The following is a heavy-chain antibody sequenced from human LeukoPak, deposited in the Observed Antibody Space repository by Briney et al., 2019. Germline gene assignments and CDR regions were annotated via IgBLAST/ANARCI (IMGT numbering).Heavy chain of an antibody. V-gene: IGHV4-59*01. D-gene: IGHD6-19*01. J-gene: IGHJ6*04. CDR2: IYYSGST. CDR1: GGSISSYY. CDR3: ARGGSGSGMDV. Sequence: PSETLSLTCTVSGGSISSYYWSWIRQPPREGLERSGYIYYSGSTNYNPSLKSRVTTSVDTSKNQFSLKLSSVTAADTAVYYCARGGSGSGMDVWGKGTTVTVSS.